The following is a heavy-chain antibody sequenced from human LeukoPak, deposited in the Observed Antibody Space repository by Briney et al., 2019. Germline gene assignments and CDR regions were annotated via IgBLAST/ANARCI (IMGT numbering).Heavy chain of an antibody. V-gene: IGHV4-59*08. CDR2: IYYSGST. D-gene: IGHD1-14*01. CDR3: ARWTTGAFDI. J-gene: IGHJ3*02. CDR1: GGSISSYY. Sequence: SETLSLTCTVSGGSISSYYWSWIRQPPGKGLEWIGYIYYSGSTNYNPSLKSRVTISLDKSKNQFSLKLSFVTAADTAVYYCARWTTGAFDIWGQGTMVTVSS.